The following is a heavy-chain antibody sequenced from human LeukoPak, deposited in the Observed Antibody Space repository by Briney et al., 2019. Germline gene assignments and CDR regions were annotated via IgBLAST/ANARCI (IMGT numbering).Heavy chain of an antibody. J-gene: IGHJ4*02. V-gene: IGHV1-18*01. Sequence: ASVKVSCKASGYTFTSYGISWVRQAPGQGLEWMGWISAYNGNTNYAQKLQGRVTMTTDTSTSTAYMELRSLRSDDTAVYYCARGGTYYYDSSGYYEDYWGQGTLVTVSS. D-gene: IGHD3-22*01. CDR3: ARGGTYYYDSSGYYEDY. CDR1: GYTFTSYG. CDR2: ISAYNGNT.